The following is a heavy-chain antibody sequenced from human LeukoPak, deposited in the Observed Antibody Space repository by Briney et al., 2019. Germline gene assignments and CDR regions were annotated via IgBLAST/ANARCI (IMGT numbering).Heavy chain of an antibody. V-gene: IGHV4-34*01. CDR3: ARGRVPDGLLGLRFLEWLRNYYYMDV. CDR2: INHSGST. CDR1: GGSFSGYY. J-gene: IGHJ6*03. Sequence: NPSETLSLTCAVYGGSFSGYYWSWIRQPPGKGLEWIGEINHSGSTNYNPSLKSRVTISVDTSKNQFSLKLSSVTAADTAVYYCARGRVPDGLLGLRFLEWLRNYYYMDVWGKGTTVTVSS. D-gene: IGHD3-3*01.